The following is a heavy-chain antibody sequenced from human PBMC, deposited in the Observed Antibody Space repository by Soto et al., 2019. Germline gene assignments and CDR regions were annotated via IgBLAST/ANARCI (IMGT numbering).Heavy chain of an antibody. CDR3: ARSGIAGRPIPNWFDP. D-gene: IGHD6-6*01. J-gene: IGHJ5*02. V-gene: IGHV4-59*01. Sequence: QVQLQESGPGLVKPSETLSLTCTGSGCSISSYYWSWIRQHPGKGLEWIGYIYYSGSTNYNPSLKSGVAITVETSMTQFCLKLISVTAADTAVYYCARSGIAGRPIPNWFDPWGQGTLVTVSS. CDR1: GCSISSYY. CDR2: IYYSGST.